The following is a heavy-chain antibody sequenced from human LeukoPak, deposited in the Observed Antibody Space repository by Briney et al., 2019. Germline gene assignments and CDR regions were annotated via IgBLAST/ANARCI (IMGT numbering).Heavy chain of an antibody. J-gene: IGHJ6*03. D-gene: IGHD3/OR15-3a*01. Sequence: GGSLRLSCAASGFTFSSYGMHWVRQAPGKGLEWVAFIRYDGSNKYYADSVKGRFTISRDNSKTTLYLQMNSLRAEDTAFYYCAKDTSLWTTYYYMDVWGNGTTVTVSS. V-gene: IGHV3-30*02. CDR2: IRYDGSNK. CDR1: GFTFSSYG. CDR3: AKDTSLWTTYYYMDV.